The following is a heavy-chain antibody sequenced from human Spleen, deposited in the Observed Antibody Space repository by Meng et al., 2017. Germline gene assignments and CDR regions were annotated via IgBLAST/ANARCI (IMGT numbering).Heavy chain of an antibody. CDR2: ISSSSSYI. Sequence: GGSLRLSCAASGFTFSSYSMNWVRQAPGKGLEWVSSISSSSSYIYYADSVKGRFTISRDNAKNSLYLQMNSLRAEDTAVYYCARDYYDSSGHTPDFDYWGQGTLVTVSS. D-gene: IGHD3-22*01. CDR3: ARDYYDSSGHTPDFDY. CDR1: GFTFSSYS. J-gene: IGHJ4*02. V-gene: IGHV3-21*01.